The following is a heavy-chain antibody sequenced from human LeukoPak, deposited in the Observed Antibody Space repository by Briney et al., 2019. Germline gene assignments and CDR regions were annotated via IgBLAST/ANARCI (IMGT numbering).Heavy chain of an antibody. CDR2: VYYVGST. V-gene: IGHV4-59*11. D-gene: IGHD5-24*01. J-gene: IGHJ4*02. CDR3: ARGRDGYNFDY. CDR1: GASIRSHH. Sequence: SETLSLTCTVSGASIRSHHWTWIRQPPGKGLEWIGNVYYVGSTSYSPSLKSRVTISLDTSKNQFSLEMNSVTAADTAVYYCARGRDGYNFDYWGQGTLVTVSS.